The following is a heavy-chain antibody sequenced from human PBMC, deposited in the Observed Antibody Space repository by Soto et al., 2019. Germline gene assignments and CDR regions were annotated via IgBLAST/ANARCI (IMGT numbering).Heavy chain of an antibody. D-gene: IGHD2-21*02. J-gene: IGHJ4*02. CDR3: ARGRTAGDY. Sequence: QVQLVESGGGVVQPGRSLRLSCAASGFTFSNYDMHWVRQAPGKRLEWVAVIWSGGSNEYYSDSVKGRFTISRDNSKNTLYLQMNSLRTDDTAVYYCARGRTAGDYWGQGTLVTVSS. CDR2: IWSGGSNE. CDR1: GFTFSNYD. V-gene: IGHV3-33*01.